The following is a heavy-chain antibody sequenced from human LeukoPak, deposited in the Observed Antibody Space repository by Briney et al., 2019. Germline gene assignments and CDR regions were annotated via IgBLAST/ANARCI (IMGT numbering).Heavy chain of an antibody. J-gene: IGHJ4*02. CDR2: IYHSGST. D-gene: IGHD1-26*01. Sequence: KPSETLSLTCAVSGYSISSGYYWGWIRQPPGKGLEWIGSIYHSGSTYYNPSLKSRDTISVDTSKNQFSLKLSSVTAADTAVYYCARHKYSGSFDYWGQGTLVTVSS. CDR1: GYSISSGYY. CDR3: ARHKYSGSFDY. V-gene: IGHV4-38-2*01.